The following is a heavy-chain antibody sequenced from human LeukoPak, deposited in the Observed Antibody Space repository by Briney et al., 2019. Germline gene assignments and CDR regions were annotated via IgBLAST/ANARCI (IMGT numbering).Heavy chain of an antibody. Sequence: ASVKVSCKASGGTFSSYAISWVRQAPGQGLEWIGGIIPIFGTANYAQKFQGRVTITTDESTSTAYMELSSLRSEDTAVYYCASEGGYGGNPFDYWGQGTLVTVSS. J-gene: IGHJ4*02. CDR2: IIPIFGTA. CDR1: GGTFSSYA. CDR3: ASEGGYGGNPFDY. D-gene: IGHD4-23*01. V-gene: IGHV1-69*05.